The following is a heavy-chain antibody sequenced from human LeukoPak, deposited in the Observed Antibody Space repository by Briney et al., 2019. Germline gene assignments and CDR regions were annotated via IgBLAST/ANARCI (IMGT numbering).Heavy chain of an antibody. Sequence: GRSLRLSCAASGFTFSSHWINWVRQAPGKGLEWVANIQQVANRKYYVDSVKGRFTISRDNDRNSVYLQMNSLRVEDTAVYYCAKGFSIAARGIYFDYWGQGTLVTVSS. V-gene: IGHV3-7*03. J-gene: IGHJ4*02. CDR2: IQQVANRK. CDR1: GFTFSSHW. CDR3: AKGFSIAARGIYFDY. D-gene: IGHD6-6*01.